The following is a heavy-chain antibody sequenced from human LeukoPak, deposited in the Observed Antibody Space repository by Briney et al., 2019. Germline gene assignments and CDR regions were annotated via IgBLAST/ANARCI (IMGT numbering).Heavy chain of an antibody. J-gene: IGHJ4*02. D-gene: IGHD3-22*01. Sequence: SVKVSCKASGYTFTSYYMHWVRQAPGQGLEWMGGIIPIFGTANYAQKFQGRVTITTDESTSTAYMELSSLRSEDTAVYYCARDIYDSSGSYFDYWGQGTLVTVSS. V-gene: IGHV1-69*05. CDR1: GYTFTSYY. CDR3: ARDIYDSSGSYFDY. CDR2: IIPIFGTA.